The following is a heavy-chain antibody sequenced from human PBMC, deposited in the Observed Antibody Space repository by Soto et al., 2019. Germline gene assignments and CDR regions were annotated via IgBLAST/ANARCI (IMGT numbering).Heavy chain of an antibody. D-gene: IGHD6-19*01. CDR3: ARGVAVAGTALPIDY. J-gene: IGHJ4*02. Sequence: ASVKVSCKASGYTFTSYGIRWVRQAQGQGLEWMGWISAYNGNTNYAQKLQGRVTMTTYTSTSTAYMELRSLRSDATAVYFCARGVAVAGTALPIDYWGQGTLVTVSS. V-gene: IGHV1-18*01. CDR1: GYTFTSYG. CDR2: ISAYNGNT.